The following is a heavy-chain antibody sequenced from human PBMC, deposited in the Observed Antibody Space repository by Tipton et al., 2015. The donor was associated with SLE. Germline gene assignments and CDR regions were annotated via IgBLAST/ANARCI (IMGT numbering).Heavy chain of an antibody. J-gene: IGHJ3*02. D-gene: IGHD5-24*01. V-gene: IGHV4-4*08. Sequence: TLSLTCTVSGGSISSHYWSWIRQPPGKGLEWIGYIYTSGSTNYNPSLKSRVTISVDTSKNQFSLKLSSVTAADTAVYYCARKVNGQRWLQWGAFDIWGQGTMVTVSS. CDR3: ARKVNGQRWLQWGAFDI. CDR1: GGSISSHY. CDR2: IYTSGST.